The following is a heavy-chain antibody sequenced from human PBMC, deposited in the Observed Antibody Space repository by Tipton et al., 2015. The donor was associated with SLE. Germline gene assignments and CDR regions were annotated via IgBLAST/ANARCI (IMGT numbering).Heavy chain of an antibody. D-gene: IGHD3-10*02. CDR1: GYTFTGYY. J-gene: IGHJ4*02. V-gene: IGHV1-18*04. CDR2: ISTKNGDT. Sequence: QLVQSGAEVKKPGASVKVSCKASGYTFTGYYMHWVRQAPGQGLEWMGWISTKNGDTKYAQRFQGRASMTTDTSTSTSYMALRSPRSDDTAMYYCARECSGTGCLDYWGQGTLVTVSS. CDR3: ARECSGTGCLDY.